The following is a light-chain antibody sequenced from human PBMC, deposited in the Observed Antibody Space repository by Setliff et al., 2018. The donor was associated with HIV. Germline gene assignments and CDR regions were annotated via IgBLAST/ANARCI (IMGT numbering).Light chain of an antibody. CDR3: ASYAGDGVHDIYV. CDR2: ELS. Sequence: QSALAQPPSASGSPGQSVAISCTGTSSDIGSHNHVSWYQQYPGKAPKLTIYELSQRPPGVPDRFSGSKSGNTASLTVSGLQAEDEADYYCASYAGDGVHDIYVFGTGTKVTVL. J-gene: IGLJ1*01. CDR1: SSDIGSHNH. V-gene: IGLV2-8*01.